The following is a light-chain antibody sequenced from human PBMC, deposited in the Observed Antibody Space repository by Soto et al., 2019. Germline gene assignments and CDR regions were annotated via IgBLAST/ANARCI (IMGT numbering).Light chain of an antibody. CDR2: EVS. Sequence: QSVLTQPASVSGSPGQSITISCTGTSXDVGGYNYVSWYQQHPGKAPKPMIYEVSNRPSGVSNRFSGSKSGNTASLTISGLQAEDEADYYCSSYTSSSTLYVFGTGTKVTVL. CDR1: SXDVGGYNY. V-gene: IGLV2-14*01. CDR3: SSYTSSSTLYV. J-gene: IGLJ1*01.